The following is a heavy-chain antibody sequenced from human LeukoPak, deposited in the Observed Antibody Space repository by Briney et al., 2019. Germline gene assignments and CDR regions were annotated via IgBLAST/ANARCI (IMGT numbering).Heavy chain of an antibody. Sequence: SETLSLTCAVSGYSISSGYYWGWIRQPPGKGLEWIGSTYHSGGTYYNTSQKSRITISVDPSKNRFSLKLTSVTAADTAVYYCARQRGSGTYSAYYFDSWGQGTLVTVSS. D-gene: IGHD3-10*01. J-gene: IGHJ4*02. V-gene: IGHV4-38-2*01. CDR1: GYSISSGYY. CDR3: ARQRGSGTYSAYYFDS. CDR2: TYHSGGT.